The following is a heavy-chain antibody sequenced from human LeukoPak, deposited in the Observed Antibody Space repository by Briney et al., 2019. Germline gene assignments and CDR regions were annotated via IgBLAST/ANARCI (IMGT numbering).Heavy chain of an antibody. D-gene: IGHD6-6*01. Sequence: GGSLRLSCAASGFSFSIYAMSWARQAPGKGLEWVANIKQDGSEKYYVDSVKGRFTISRDNAKNSLYLQMNSLRAEDTAVYYCARGSSLAYWGQGTLVTVSS. CDR2: IKQDGSEK. V-gene: IGHV3-7*01. CDR3: ARGSSLAY. CDR1: GFSFSIYA. J-gene: IGHJ4*02.